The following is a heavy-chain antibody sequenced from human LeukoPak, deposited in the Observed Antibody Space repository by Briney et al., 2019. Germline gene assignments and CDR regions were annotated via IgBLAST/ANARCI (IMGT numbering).Heavy chain of an antibody. D-gene: IGHD3-10*01. J-gene: IGHJ6*03. Sequence: GGSLRLSCAASGCTFSSYAMSWVRQAPGKGLEWVSAISGSGGSTYYADSVKGRFTISRDNSKNTLYLQMNSLRAEDTAVYYCAKDYRAPYGSGSYFYMDVWGKGTTVTVSS. CDR3: AKDYRAPYGSGSYFYMDV. CDR2: ISGSGGST. V-gene: IGHV3-23*01. CDR1: GCTFSSYA.